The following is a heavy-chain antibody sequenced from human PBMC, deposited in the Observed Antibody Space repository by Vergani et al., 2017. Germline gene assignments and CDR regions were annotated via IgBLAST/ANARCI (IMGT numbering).Heavy chain of an antibody. V-gene: IGHV1-69*09. D-gene: IGHD6-13*01. CDR1: GGTFSSYA. Sequence: QVQLVQSGAEVKKPGSSVKVSCKASGGTFSSYAISWVRQAPGQGLEWMGGIIPILGIANYAQKFQGRVTITADKSTSTAYMELSSLRSEDTAVYYCARSIAAANYYYYGMDVWGQGTTVTVSS. CDR3: ARSIAAANYYYYGMDV. CDR2: IIPILGIA. J-gene: IGHJ6*02.